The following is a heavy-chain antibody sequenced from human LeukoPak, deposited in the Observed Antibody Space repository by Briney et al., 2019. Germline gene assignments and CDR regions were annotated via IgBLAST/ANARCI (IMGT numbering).Heavy chain of an antibody. J-gene: IGHJ5*02. Sequence: PSETLSLTCAVYGGSFSGYYWTLIRQTPGEGLEWIGEISHTGLTGSNPSLKSRVTIFVDSSKKQFSLRMTSVTAADTGVYYCARVPDITARPCDTWGPGTLVTVSS. CDR1: GGSFSGYY. D-gene: IGHD1-1*01. V-gene: IGHV4-34*01. CDR2: ISHTGLT. CDR3: ARVPDITARPCDT.